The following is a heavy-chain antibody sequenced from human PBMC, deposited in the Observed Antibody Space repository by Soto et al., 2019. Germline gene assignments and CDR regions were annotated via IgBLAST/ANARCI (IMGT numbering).Heavy chain of an antibody. CDR2: ISYDGSNK. Sequence: QVQLVESGGGVVQPGRSLRLSCAASGFTFSSYAMNWVRQAPGKGLEWVAVISYDGSNKYYADSVKGRFTISRDNSKNKLYLQINSLRAEDTAVYYCARVNTRYVGMDVWGQGTTVTVSS. J-gene: IGHJ6*02. CDR1: GFTFSSYA. CDR3: ARVNTRYVGMDV. V-gene: IGHV3-30-3*01. D-gene: IGHD1-1*01.